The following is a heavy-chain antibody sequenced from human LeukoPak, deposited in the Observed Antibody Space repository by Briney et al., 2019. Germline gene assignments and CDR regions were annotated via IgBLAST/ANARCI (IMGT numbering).Heavy chain of an antibody. CDR1: GYTFTSYD. Sequence: ASVKVSCKASGYTFTSYDINWVRQATGQGLEWMGWMNPNSGNTGYAQKFQGRVTMTRNTSISTAYMELSSLRSEDTAVYYCARAPTHFWSGYHYYYYYYMDVWGKGTTVTVSS. V-gene: IGHV1-8*01. D-gene: IGHD3-3*02. CDR2: MNPNSGNT. J-gene: IGHJ6*03. CDR3: ARAPTHFWSGYHYYYYYYMDV.